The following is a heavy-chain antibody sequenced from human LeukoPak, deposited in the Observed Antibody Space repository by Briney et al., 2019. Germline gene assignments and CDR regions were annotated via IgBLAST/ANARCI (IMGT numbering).Heavy chain of an antibody. Sequence: GGSLRLSCAASGFTFSSYSMNWVRQAPGKGLEWVSSISSSSSYVYYADSVEGRFTISRDNAKNSLYLQMNSLRAEDTAVYYCASLFWSGLYFDYWGQGTLVTVSS. J-gene: IGHJ4*02. V-gene: IGHV3-21*01. D-gene: IGHD3-3*01. CDR2: ISSSSSYV. CDR3: ASLFWSGLYFDY. CDR1: GFTFSSYS.